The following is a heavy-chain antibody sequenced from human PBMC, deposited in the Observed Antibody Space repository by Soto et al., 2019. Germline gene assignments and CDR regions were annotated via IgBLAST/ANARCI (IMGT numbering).Heavy chain of an antibody. CDR3: AILSN. CDR1: GFTVSSNY. J-gene: IGHJ4*02. Sequence: AGGSLRLSCAASGFTVSSNYMNCVRQGPGKGLEWRSIIYSDGTTHYAESVKGRFTISRDNFKTTLYLQMNNLRADDTAIYYCAILSNWGQGTLVTVS. V-gene: IGHV3-53*01. CDR2: IYSDGTT. D-gene: IGHD6-6*01.